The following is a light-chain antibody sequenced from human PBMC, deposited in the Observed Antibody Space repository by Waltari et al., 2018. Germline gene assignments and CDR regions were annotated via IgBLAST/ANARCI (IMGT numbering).Light chain of an antibody. V-gene: IGKV3-20*01. CDR3: QNHERLPAM. J-gene: IGKJ1*01. Sequence: GKASQNVGTYVAWYQQNTGQAPRLLIYHASSRATGIPDRFSGSGSGTDFSLTISRLEPEDFAVYYCQNHERLPAMFGQGTNVEIK. CDR1: QNVGTY. CDR2: HAS.